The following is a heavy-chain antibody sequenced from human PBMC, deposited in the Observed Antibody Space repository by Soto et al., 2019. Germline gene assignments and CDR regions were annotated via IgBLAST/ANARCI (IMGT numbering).Heavy chain of an antibody. Sequence: PXDTLSLTCASSVISISSGNFWTWVRQTPQRGLEYIGEIFHDGTANYYPSFERRVAISVDTSKNQFSLKLTSVTAADTAIYFCARLVYDTRLNYMYFDFWGQGALVTVAS. D-gene: IGHD2-8*01. CDR3: ARLVYDTRLNYMYFDF. CDR2: IFHDGTA. J-gene: IGHJ4*02. CDR1: VISISSGNF. V-gene: IGHV4-4*02.